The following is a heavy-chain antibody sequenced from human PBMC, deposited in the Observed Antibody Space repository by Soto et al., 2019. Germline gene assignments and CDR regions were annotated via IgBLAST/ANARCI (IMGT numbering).Heavy chain of an antibody. J-gene: IGHJ4*02. CDR3: ARDRLRFGGSVDY. CDR2: VWYDGSNK. CDR1: GFTFSSYG. Sequence: GGSLRLSCAASGFTFSSYGMHWVRQAPGKGLEWVAVVWYDGSNKYYADSVKGRFTISRDNYKNTLYLQMNSLRAEDTAVYYCARDRLRFGGSVDYWGQGTLVTVSS. D-gene: IGHD3-16*01. V-gene: IGHV3-33*08.